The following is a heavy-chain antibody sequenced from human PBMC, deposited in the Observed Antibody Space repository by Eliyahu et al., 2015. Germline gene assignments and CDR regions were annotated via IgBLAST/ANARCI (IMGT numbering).Heavy chain of an antibody. J-gene: IGHJ6*02. D-gene: IGHD3-22*01. CDR1: GYTFTSYG. V-gene: IGHV1-18*01. Sequence: QVQLVQSGAEVKKPGASVKVSCKASGYTFTSYGIXWVRQAPGQGLEWMGWISAYNGNTNYAQKLQGRVTMTTDTSTSTAYMELRSLRSDDTAVYYCARDLGYYDSSGWHYYYYYGMDVWGQGTTVTVSS. CDR3: ARDLGYYDSSGWHYYYYYGMDV. CDR2: ISAYNGNT.